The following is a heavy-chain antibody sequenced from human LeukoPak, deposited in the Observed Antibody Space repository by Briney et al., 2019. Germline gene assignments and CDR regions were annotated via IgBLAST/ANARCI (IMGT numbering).Heavy chain of an antibody. D-gene: IGHD2-15*01. CDR1: GFALSSHW. J-gene: IGHJ5*02. V-gene: IGHV3-74*01. Sequence: GGSLRLSCAASGFALSSHWMTWVRQAPGKGLMYISRNNGDGSTTNYADVVKGRFTMSRDNVKNTLYLQMNSLRVEDTAVYYCARDPRNVGLAPWGQGTLVTVSS. CDR2: NNGDGSTT. CDR3: ARDPRNVGLAP.